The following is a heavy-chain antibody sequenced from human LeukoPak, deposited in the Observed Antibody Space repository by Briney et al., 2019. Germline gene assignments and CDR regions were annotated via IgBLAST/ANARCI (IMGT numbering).Heavy chain of an antibody. Sequence: TSETLSLTCAVYGGSFSGYYWSWIRQPPGKGLEWIGYINYSGSTNYNPSLKSRVTISVDTSKNQFSLKLSSVTAADTAVYYCARLTYYDSSGYYNDYWGQGTLVTVSS. CDR1: GGSFSGYY. J-gene: IGHJ4*02. V-gene: IGHV4-59*08. D-gene: IGHD3-22*01. CDR3: ARLTYYDSSGYYNDY. CDR2: INYSGST.